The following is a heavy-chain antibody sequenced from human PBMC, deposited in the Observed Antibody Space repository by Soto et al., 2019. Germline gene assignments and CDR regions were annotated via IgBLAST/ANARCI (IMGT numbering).Heavy chain of an antibody. D-gene: IGHD1-7*01. Sequence: GESLKISCKGSGYSFTSYWISWVSQMPGKGLEWMGRIDPSDSYTNYSPSFQGHVTISADKSISTAYLQWSSLKASDTAMYYCATYNWNSIDNWFDPWGQGTLVTVSS. V-gene: IGHV5-10-1*01. CDR2: IDPSDSYT. CDR1: GYSFTSYW. CDR3: ATYNWNSIDNWFDP. J-gene: IGHJ5*02.